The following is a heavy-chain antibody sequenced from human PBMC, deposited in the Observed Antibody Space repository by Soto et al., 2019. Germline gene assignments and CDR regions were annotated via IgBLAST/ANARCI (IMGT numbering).Heavy chain of an antibody. CDR3: AILSSYIHSGGYYNRHDAFDI. D-gene: IGHD3-22*01. CDR2: LYSGDSGTT. J-gene: IGHJ3*02. V-gene: IGHV3-66*01. Sequence: GGSLRLSCVASGFTVSSNYMTWVRQAPGKGLEWVSVLYSGDSGTTFYADSVKGRFTISRDNSKNTLYLQMNSLRAEDTAVYYCAILSSYIHSGGYYNRHDAFDIWGQGAMVTVSS. CDR1: GFTVSSNY.